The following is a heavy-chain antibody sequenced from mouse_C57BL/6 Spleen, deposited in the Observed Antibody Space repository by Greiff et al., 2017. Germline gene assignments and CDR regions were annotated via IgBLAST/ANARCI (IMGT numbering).Heavy chain of an antibody. CDR1: GYAFRSFW. D-gene: IGHD2-10*02. Sequence: QVQLQQSGAELVKPGASVKISCKASGYAFRSFWMNWVKQRPGKGLEWIGQIYPGDGDTNYHGKFKGKATLTADKHSSTAYMQLSSLNYEDAAVYVCATLDSLFAYWGQGTLVTVSA. CDR2: IYPGDGDT. V-gene: IGHV1-80*01. CDR3: ATLDSLFAY. J-gene: IGHJ3*01.